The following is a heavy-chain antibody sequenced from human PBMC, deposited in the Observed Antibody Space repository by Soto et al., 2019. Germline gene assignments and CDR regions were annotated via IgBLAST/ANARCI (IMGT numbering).Heavy chain of an antibody. J-gene: IGHJ4*02. V-gene: IGHV2-70*11. D-gene: IGHD2-21*02. Sequence: ESGPTLVNPTQTLTLTCTFSGFSLSTNGMCVTWIRQPPGKALEWLARIDWDDDKYYRASLKTRLTISKDTSKNQVILTMTSMDPVDTATYYCARSSVVTGTHYFDYWGQGTLVTVSS. CDR3: ARSSVVTGTHYFDY. CDR1: GFSLSTNGMC. CDR2: IDWDDDK.